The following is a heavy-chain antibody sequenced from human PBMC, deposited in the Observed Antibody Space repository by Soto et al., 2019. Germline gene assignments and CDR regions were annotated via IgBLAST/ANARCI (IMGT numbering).Heavy chain of an antibody. CDR2: INDSGNI. Sequence: QVQLQQWGAGLLKPSETLSLTCAVYGGSFSGYQWSWIRQTPGKGLEWIGEINDSGNINYNPSLKSRVTIVLDTPKKQTSLKLISVTAADAAVYYCARGLILWFGELSRRGGYYYYMDVWGKGTTVTVSS. D-gene: IGHD3-10*01. CDR3: ARGLILWFGELSRRGGYYYYMDV. CDR1: GGSFSGYQ. V-gene: IGHV4-34*01. J-gene: IGHJ6*03.